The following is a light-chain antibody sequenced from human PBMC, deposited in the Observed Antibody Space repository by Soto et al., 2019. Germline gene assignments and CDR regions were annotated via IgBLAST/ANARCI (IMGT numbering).Light chain of an antibody. CDR1: QSVSRN. CDR2: GAS. Sequence: EIVMTQSPATLSVSPGERVTLSCRASQSVSRNLAWYQQKPGQAPRLLIYGASSRATGIPDRFSGSGSGTDFTLTISRLEPEDFAVYYCQQYGSSPSWTFGQGTKVDVK. CDR3: QQYGSSPSWT. V-gene: IGKV3-20*01. J-gene: IGKJ1*01.